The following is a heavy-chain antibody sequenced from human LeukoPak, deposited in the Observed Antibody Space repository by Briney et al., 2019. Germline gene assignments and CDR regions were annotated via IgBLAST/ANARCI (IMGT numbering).Heavy chain of an antibody. V-gene: IGHV3-30-3*01. CDR3: ARTRWADYGSGSYLGY. CDR1: GFTFSTYV. CDR2: ISYDGSNK. J-gene: IGHJ4*02. D-gene: IGHD3-10*01. Sequence: GGSLRLSCAASGFTFSTYVMHWVRQAPGKGLEWVAVISYDGSNKNYADSVKGRFTISRDNSKNTLYLQMNSLRAEDTAVYYCARTRWADYGSGSYLGYWGQGTLVTVSS.